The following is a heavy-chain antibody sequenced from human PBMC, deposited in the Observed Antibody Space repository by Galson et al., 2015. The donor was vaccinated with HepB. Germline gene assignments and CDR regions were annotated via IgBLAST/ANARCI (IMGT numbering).Heavy chain of an antibody. CDR1: GDSVSSDTAA. J-gene: IGHJ4*02. Sequence: CAISGDSVSSDTAAWNWIRQSPSRGLEWLGRTFYRSKWYNEYAVSVKCRITISPDTPKNQLSLQLNSVTPEDTAVYYCARVSKGFGYCTTTTCNAFNSWGQGTLVTVSS. V-gene: IGHV6-1*01. CDR3: ARVSKGFGYCTTTTCNAFNS. CDR2: TFYRSKWYN. D-gene: IGHD2-8*01.